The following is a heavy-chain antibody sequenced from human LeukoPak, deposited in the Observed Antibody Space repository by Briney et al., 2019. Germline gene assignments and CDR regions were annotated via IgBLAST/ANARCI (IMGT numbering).Heavy chain of an antibody. Sequence: PGGSLRLSCAASGFTFSSYGMHWVRQAPGKGLEWVAVIWYDGSNKYYADSVKGRFTISRDNSKNTLYLQMNSLRAEDTAVYYCARDHVPDSAVAFDIWGQGTMVTVSS. D-gene: IGHD1-26*01. CDR1: GFTFSSYG. V-gene: IGHV3-33*01. CDR3: ARDHVPDSAVAFDI. J-gene: IGHJ3*02. CDR2: IWYDGSNK.